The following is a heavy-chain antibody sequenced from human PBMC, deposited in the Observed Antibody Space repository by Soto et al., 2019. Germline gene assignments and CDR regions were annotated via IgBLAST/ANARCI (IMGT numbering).Heavy chain of an antibody. CDR1: GYTFTSYA. D-gene: IGHD2-2*02. CDR2: INAGNGNT. CDR3: ARVPGLADCSSTSCYTYYYYYGMDV. Sequence: ASVKVSCKASGYTFTSYAMHWVRQAPGQRLEWMGWINAGNGNTKYSQKFQGRVTITRDTSASTAYMELSSLRSEDTAVYYCARVPGLADCSSTSCYTYYYYYGMDVWGQGXTVTVYS. J-gene: IGHJ6*02. V-gene: IGHV1-3*01.